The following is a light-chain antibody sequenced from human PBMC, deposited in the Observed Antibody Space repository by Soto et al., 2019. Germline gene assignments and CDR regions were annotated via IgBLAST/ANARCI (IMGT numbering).Light chain of an antibody. V-gene: IGKV1-5*01. CDR2: DAS. J-gene: IGKJ5*01. CDR1: QSISSW. CDR3: QQYNSYSLT. Sequence: DIQMTQSPSTLSSSLGDRVTITCLASQSISSWLAWYQQKPGKAPKLLIYDASSLESGVPSRFSGSGSGTEFTLTISSLQPDDFATYYCQQYNSYSLTFGQGTRLEIK.